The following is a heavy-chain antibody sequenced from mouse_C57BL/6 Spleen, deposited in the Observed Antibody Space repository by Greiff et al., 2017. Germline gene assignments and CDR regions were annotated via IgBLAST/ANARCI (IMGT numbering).Heavy chain of an antibody. V-gene: IGHV14-2*01. CDR1: GFNIKDYY. CDR3: SRAYGSSYDYFDY. CDR2: IDPEDGET. D-gene: IGHD1-1*01. J-gene: IGHJ2*01. Sequence: EVQLVESGAELVKPGASVKLSCTASGFNIKDYYMHWVKQRTEQGLEWIGRIDPEDGETKYAPKFQGKATITADTSSNTAYLQLSSLTSADNAVYYCSRAYGSSYDYFDYWGQGTTRTVSS.